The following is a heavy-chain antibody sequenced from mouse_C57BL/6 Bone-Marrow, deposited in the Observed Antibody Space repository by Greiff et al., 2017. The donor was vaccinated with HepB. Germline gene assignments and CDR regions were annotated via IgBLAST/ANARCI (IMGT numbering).Heavy chain of an antibody. CDR1: GYTFTSYW. D-gene: IGHD1-1*01. J-gene: IGHJ4*01. Sequence: VQLQQPGAELVKPGASVKLSCKASGYTFTSYWMHWVKQRPGQGLEWIGMIHPNSGSTNYNEKFKSKATLTVDKSSSTAYMQLSSLTSEDSAVYYCAQMYYYGSRGAMDYWGQGTSVTVSS. CDR2: IHPNSGST. V-gene: IGHV1-64*01. CDR3: AQMYYYGSRGAMDY.